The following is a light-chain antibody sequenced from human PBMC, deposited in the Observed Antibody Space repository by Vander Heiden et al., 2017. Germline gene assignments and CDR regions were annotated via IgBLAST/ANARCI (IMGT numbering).Light chain of an antibody. CDR3: QQYYTTPYT. CDR2: WAS. Sequence: DIVITESTDSLSVSLGERATINCKSRQSVLYTSNTQNHLAWYQQTPGQPPKLLIYWASTRGSGVPDRFTGSGSGTDFTLTISSLQAEDVAVYFCQQYYTTPYTFGQGTKLEIK. J-gene: IGKJ2*01. CDR1: QSVLYTSNTQNH. V-gene: IGKV4-1*01.